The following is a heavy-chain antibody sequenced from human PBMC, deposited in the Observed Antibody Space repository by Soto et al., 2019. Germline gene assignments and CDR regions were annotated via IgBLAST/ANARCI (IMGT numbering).Heavy chain of an antibody. V-gene: IGHV3-33*01. CDR1: GFTFSSYG. CDR3: ARDAGYCSGGTCWYYFDY. CDR2: IWYDGSNK. Sequence: QVQLVESGGGVVQPGRSLRLSCAASGFTFSSYGMNWVRQAPGKGLEWVAIIWYDGSNKYYADSVKGRFTISRDNSKNTLYLQMNSLRDEDTAVYYCARDAGYCSGGTCWYYFDYWGQGTLVTVSS. J-gene: IGHJ4*02. D-gene: IGHD2-15*01.